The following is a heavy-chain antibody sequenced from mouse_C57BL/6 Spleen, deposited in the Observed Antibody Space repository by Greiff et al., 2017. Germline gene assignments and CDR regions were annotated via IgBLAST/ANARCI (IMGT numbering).Heavy chain of an antibody. D-gene: IGHD2-4*01. CDR2: IHPSDSDT. CDR3: AMGGYDYDNYYAMDY. V-gene: IGHV1-74*01. J-gene: IGHJ4*01. Sequence: QVQLQQPGAELVKPGASVKVSCKASGYTFTSYWMHWVKQRPGQGLEWIGRIHPSDSDTNYNQKLTGKATLTVDKSSSTAYMQLSSLTSEDSAVYYCAMGGYDYDNYYAMDYWGQGTSVTVSS. CDR1: GYTFTSYW.